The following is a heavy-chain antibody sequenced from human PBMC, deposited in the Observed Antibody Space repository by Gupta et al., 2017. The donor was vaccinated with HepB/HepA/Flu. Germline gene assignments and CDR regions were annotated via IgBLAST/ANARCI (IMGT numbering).Heavy chain of an antibody. Sequence: QVQLVESGGGVVQPGRSLRLSCAASGFTFSSYAMHWVRQAPGKGLEWVAVISYDGSNKYYADSVKGRFTISRDNSKNTLYLQMNSLRAEDTAVYYCASYVRDSSSAGEAFDIWGQGTMVTVSS. D-gene: IGHD6-6*01. CDR2: ISYDGSNK. J-gene: IGHJ3*02. CDR3: ASYVRDSSSAGEAFDI. CDR1: GFTFSSYA. V-gene: IGHV3-30-3*01.